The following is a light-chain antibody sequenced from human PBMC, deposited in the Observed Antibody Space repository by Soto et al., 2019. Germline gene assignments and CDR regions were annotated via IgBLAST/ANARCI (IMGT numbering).Light chain of an antibody. J-gene: IGKJ1*01. CDR2: WAS. CDR1: QSVLYSSNNKNY. Sequence: DIQMTQSPDSLAVSLGERATIYCKSSQSVLYSSNNKNYLAWYQQKPGQPPKLLIYWASTRESGVPDRFSGSGSGTDFTLTISSLQAEDVAVYYCQQYYSAPSWTFGQGTKVEIK. V-gene: IGKV4-1*01. CDR3: QQYYSAPSWT.